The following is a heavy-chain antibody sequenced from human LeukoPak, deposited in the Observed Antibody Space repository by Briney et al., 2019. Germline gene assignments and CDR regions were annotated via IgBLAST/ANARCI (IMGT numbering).Heavy chain of an antibody. V-gene: IGHV6-1*01. CDR1: GDCVSSNSAT. D-gene: IGHD3-22*01. J-gene: IGHJ4*02. CDR3: ARSPEAYDSCGCDY. CDR2: TYYRSKWYN. Sequence: SQTLSLTCAISGDCVSSNSATWNWIRQSPSRGLEWLGRTYYRSKWYNDYAVSVKSRITINPDTSENQFSLQLKSVTPEDTAVYYCARSPEAYDSCGCDYWGQGALVTVSS.